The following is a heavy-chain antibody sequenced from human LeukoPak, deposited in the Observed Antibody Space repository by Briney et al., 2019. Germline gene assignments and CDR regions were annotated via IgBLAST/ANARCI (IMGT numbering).Heavy chain of an antibody. V-gene: IGHV1-2*02. CDR3: ARSVDTAMENWFDP. CDR1: GYTFTGYY. CDR2: INPNSGGT. J-gene: IGHJ5*02. Sequence: GASVKVSCKASGYTFTGYYMHWVRQAPGQGLEWMGWINPNSGGTNYAQKFQGRVSMTRDTSISTAYMELSSLRSEDTAVYYCARSVDTAMENWFDPWGQGTLVTVSS. D-gene: IGHD5-18*01.